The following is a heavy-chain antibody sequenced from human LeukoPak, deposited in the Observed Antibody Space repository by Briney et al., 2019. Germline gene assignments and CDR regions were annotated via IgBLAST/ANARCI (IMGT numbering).Heavy chain of an antibody. J-gene: IGHJ4*02. CDR2: ISGSGGST. CDR3: AKRGGYGGY. CDR1: GFTVSSNY. V-gene: IGHV3-23*01. Sequence: GGSLRLSCAASGFTVSSNYMSWVRQAPGKGLEWVSAISGSGGSTYYADSVKGRFTISRDNSKNTLYLQMNSLRAEDTAVYYCAKRGGYGGYWGQGTLVTVSS. D-gene: IGHD5-12*01.